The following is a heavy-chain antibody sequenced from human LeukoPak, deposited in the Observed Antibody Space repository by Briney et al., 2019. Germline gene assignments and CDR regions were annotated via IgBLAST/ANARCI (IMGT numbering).Heavy chain of an antibody. D-gene: IGHD6-13*01. V-gene: IGHV3-9*01. CDR2: ISWNSGSI. Sequence: PGGSLRLSCAASGFTFDDYAMHWVRQAPGKGLEWVSGISWNSGSIGYADSVKGRFTISRDNAKNSLYLQMNSLRAEDTALYYCAKDIRSAAAGSLDYWGQGTLVTVSS. J-gene: IGHJ4*02. CDR3: AKDIRSAAAGSLDY. CDR1: GFTFDDYA.